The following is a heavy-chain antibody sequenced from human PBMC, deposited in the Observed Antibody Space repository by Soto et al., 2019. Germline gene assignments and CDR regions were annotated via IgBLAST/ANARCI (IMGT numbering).Heavy chain of an antibody. CDR2: VDPNGGGS. CDR1: GYSFTDYK. V-gene: IGHV1-2*04. D-gene: IGHD4-17*01. Sequence: ASVKVSCKTSGYSFTDYKLHWVRQAPGQGLEWMGWVDPNGGGSNSAQKFQGSVTMTWDTSITTAYLDLTRLTTNDTATYFCATWVDYGDFEGFDYWGQGTLVTVSS. J-gene: IGHJ4*02. CDR3: ATWVDYGDFEGFDY.